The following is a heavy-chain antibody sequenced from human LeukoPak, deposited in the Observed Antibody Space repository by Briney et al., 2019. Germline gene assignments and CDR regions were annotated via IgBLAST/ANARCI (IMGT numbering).Heavy chain of an antibody. CDR3: AKGTYYYASGSDAFDI. V-gene: IGHV3-23*01. Sequence: GGSLRLSCAASGFTFSRYAMSWVRQAPGKGLEWVSAISGSGGSTYYADSVKGRFTISRDNSKNTLYLQMNSLRAEDTAVFYCAKGTYYYASGSDAFDIWGQGTLVTVSS. J-gene: IGHJ3*02. CDR1: GFTFSRYA. D-gene: IGHD3-10*01. CDR2: ISGSGGST.